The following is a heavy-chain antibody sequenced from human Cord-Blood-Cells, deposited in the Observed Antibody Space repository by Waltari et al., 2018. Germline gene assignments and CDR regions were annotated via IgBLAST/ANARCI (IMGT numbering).Heavy chain of an antibody. D-gene: IGHD5-12*01. J-gene: IGHJ4*01. CDR1: GVPFSTYP. CDR2: IIPICGTA. Sequence: QLQLVQSVAEVKKPVSSVTVSCEASGVPFSTYPIRWVRQPPGQGLEWLGGIIPICGTANYAQKFQGRVTITADEATSTDDMDMSSHRSEDTAVYYCARARDGYNYTYFDYWGQGTMVTVSS. CDR3: ARARDGYNYTYFDY. V-gene: IGHV1-69*12.